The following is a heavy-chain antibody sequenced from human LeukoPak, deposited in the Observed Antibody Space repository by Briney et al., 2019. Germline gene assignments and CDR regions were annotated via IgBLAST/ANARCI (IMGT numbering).Heavy chain of an antibody. J-gene: IGHJ4*02. D-gene: IGHD3-16*01. Sequence: GGSLRLSCAASGFTFDDYAMHWVRQAPGKGLEWVSGISWRSGSIVYADSVKGRFTISRDNAKNTLYLQMNSLRAEDTAVYYCARGGHSSFDYWGQGALVTVSS. V-gene: IGHV3-9*01. CDR1: GFTFDDYA. CDR2: ISWRSGSI. CDR3: ARGGHSSFDY.